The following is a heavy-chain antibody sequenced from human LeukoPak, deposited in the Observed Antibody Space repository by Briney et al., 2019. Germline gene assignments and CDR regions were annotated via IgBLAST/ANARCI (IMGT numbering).Heavy chain of an antibody. CDR1: GFTVSSNY. CDR2: IYSGGST. J-gene: IGHJ6*02. Sequence: GGSLRLSCAASGFTVSSNYMSWVRQAPGKGLEWVSVIYSGGSTYYADSVKGRFTISRDNSKNTLYLQTNSLRAEDTAVYYCAGNWNSRLDYYGMDVWGQGTTVTVSS. V-gene: IGHV3-53*01. CDR3: AGNWNSRLDYYGMDV. D-gene: IGHD1-7*01.